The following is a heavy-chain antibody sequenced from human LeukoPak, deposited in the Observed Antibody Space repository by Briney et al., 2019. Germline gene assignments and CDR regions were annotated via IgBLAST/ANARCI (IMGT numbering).Heavy chain of an antibody. J-gene: IGHJ4*02. D-gene: IGHD6-19*01. V-gene: IGHV4-39*01. CDR1: GGSISSSSYY. Sequence: PSETLSLTCTVSGGSISSSSYYWGWIRQPPGKGLEWIGSIYYSGSTYYNPSLKSRVTISVDTSRNQFSLKLSSVTAADTAVYYCARHKNNRGWVGSSGGGEVDYWGQGTLVTVSS. CDR2: IYYSGST. CDR3: ARHKNNRGWVGSSGGGEVDY.